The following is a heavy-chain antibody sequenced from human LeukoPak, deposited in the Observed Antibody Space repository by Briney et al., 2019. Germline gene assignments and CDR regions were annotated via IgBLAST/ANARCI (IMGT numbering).Heavy chain of an antibody. V-gene: IGHV4-31*03. J-gene: IGHJ4*02. CDR1: GGSISTGGYY. D-gene: IGHD3-22*01. Sequence: SQTLSLTCTVSGGSISTGGYYWRWIRQHPGKGLEWIGNIYYSGSTYYSPSLKSRVTMSVDTSKNQFSLTLISVTAAATAVYFCARAGPNYYDSSGSLRNPYFDYWGQGTLVTVSS. CDR3: ARAGPNYYDSSGSLRNPYFDY. CDR2: IYYSGST.